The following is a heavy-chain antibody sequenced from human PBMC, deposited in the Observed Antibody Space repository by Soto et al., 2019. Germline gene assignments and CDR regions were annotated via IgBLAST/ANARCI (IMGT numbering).Heavy chain of an antibody. J-gene: IGHJ6*02. CDR1: GGSISNDDYY. Sequence: QVQLQESGPGLVMPSQTLSLTCTVSGGSISNDDYYWSWIRQPPGKGLEWIGHIYYNGNTYYNPSLKSRLTMSLDTSQNQFSLHLTSVIAADSASYVWATATTVTSSFFYYGLDVWGQGTTVTVSS. CDR3: ATATTVTSSFFYYGLDV. V-gene: IGHV4-30-4*08. CDR2: IYYNGNT. D-gene: IGHD4-17*01.